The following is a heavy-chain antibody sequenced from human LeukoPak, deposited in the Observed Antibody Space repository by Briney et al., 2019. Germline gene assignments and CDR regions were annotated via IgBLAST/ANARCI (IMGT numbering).Heavy chain of an antibody. Sequence: AGGSLRLSCAASGFTFDDYGMSWVRQAPGKGLEWVSGINWNGGSTGYADSVKGRFTISRDNAKNSLYLQMNSLRAEDTALYYCARDKYVMDTAMVSPIFDYWGQGTLVTVSS. CDR2: INWNGGST. CDR1: GFTFDDYG. V-gene: IGHV3-20*04. D-gene: IGHD5-18*01. CDR3: ARDKYVMDTAMVSPIFDY. J-gene: IGHJ4*02.